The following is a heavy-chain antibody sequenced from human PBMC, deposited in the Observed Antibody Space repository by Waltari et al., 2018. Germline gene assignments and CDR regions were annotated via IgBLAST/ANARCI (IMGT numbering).Heavy chain of an antibody. CDR3: ARNIATLNDY. CDR1: GFTFRTYW. D-gene: IGHD6-13*01. J-gene: IGHJ4*02. V-gene: IGHV3-7*01. CDR2: INQDGSEI. Sequence: EVQLVDTGGDLVQPGGSRRPSCAASGFTFRTYWMHWLRQAPGKGLEWVANINQDGSEIYYVDSVKGRFTISRDNAKNSLYLQMTSLRADDTAVYYCARNIATLNDYWGQGTLVTVSS.